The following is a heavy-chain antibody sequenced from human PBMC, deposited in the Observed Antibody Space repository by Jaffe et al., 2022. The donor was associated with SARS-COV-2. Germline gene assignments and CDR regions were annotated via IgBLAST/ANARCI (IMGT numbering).Heavy chain of an antibody. V-gene: IGHV1-69*08. J-gene: IGHJ4*02. CDR3: ARDSRSLWFGELTSTYYFDY. D-gene: IGHD3-10*01. Sequence: QVQLVQSGAEVKKPGSSVKVSCKASGGTFSSYTISWVRQAPGQGLEWMGRIIPILGIANYAQKFQGRVTITADKSTSTAYMELSSLRSEDTAVYYCARDSRSLWFGELTSTYYFDYWGQGTLVTVSS. CDR2: IIPILGIA. CDR1: GGTFSSYT.